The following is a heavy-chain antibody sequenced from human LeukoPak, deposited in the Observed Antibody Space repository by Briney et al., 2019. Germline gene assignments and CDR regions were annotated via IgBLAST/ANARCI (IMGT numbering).Heavy chain of an antibody. J-gene: IGHJ6*02. CDR1: GFTFSSYA. CDR2: INGDGRNI. Sequence: GGSLRLSCAASGFTFSSYAMSWVRQDPRKGLVWVSRINGDGRNINYADSVRGRFTISRDNAKNTLYLQMNTLRVEDTAVYYCTRDLMDYDVSTGLHHYYMDVWGQGTTVTVSS. D-gene: IGHD3-9*01. CDR3: TRDLMDYDVSTGLHHYYMDV. V-gene: IGHV3-74*01.